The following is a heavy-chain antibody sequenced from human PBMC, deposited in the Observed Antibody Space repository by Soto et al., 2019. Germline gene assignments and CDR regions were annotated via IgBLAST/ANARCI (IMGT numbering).Heavy chain of an antibody. J-gene: IGHJ4*02. V-gene: IGHV4-31*03. CDR3: ARAIGPGYDSSGYYFRSYYFDY. CDR1: GGSISSGGYY. Sequence: KPSETLSLTCTVSGGSISSGGYYWSWIRQHPGKGLEWIGYIYYSGSTYYNPSLKSRVTISVDTSKNQFSLKLSSVTAADTAVYYCARAIGPGYDSSGYYFRSYYFDYWGQGTLVTVSS. CDR2: IYYSGST. D-gene: IGHD3-22*01.